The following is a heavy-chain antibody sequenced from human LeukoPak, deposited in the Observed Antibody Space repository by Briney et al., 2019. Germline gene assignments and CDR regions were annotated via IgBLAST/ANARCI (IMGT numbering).Heavy chain of an antibody. Sequence: TSETLSLTCTVSGGSISSYYRSWIRQPPGKGLKWVGVIYYSGSAQYNPSLTSGVSTSLDTSTNNISLKLSSVTAPDTPPCYCASTNDFGDYVGAWGQGTLVTVSA. CDR2: IYYSGSA. CDR1: GGSISSYY. V-gene: IGHV4-59*01. CDR3: ASTNDFGDYVGA. D-gene: IGHD4-17*01. J-gene: IGHJ5*02.